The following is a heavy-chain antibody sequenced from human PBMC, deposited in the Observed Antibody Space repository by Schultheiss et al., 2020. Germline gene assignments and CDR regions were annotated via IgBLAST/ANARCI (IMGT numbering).Heavy chain of an antibody. Sequence: GESLKISCKGSGYSFTSYCIGWVRRMPGKGLEWMGIIYPGDSDTRYSPSFQGQVTISADKSISTAYLQWSSLKASDTAMYYCARTSTAYYYYGMDVWGQGTTGAVCS. CDR2: IYPGDSDT. V-gene: IGHV5-51*01. CDR3: ARTSTAYYYYGMDV. D-gene: IGHD4-11*01. CDR1: GYSFTSYC. J-gene: IGHJ6*02.